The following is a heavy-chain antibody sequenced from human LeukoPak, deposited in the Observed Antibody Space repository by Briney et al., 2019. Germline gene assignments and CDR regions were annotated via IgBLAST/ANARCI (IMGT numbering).Heavy chain of an antibody. V-gene: IGHV4-59*08. CDR1: GGSISSYY. J-gene: IGHJ2*01. D-gene: IGHD3-22*01. Sequence: SETLSLTCIVSGGSISSYYWSWIRQPPGKGLEWIGYIYYSGSTNYNPSLKSRVTISVDTSKNQFSLKLSSVTAADTAVYYCAGQGRRITMTSRSWYFDLWGRGTLVTVSS. CDR3: AGQGRRITMTSRSWYFDL. CDR2: IYYSGST.